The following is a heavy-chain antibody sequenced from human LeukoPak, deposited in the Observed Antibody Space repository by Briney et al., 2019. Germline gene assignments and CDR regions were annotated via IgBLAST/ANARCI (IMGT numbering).Heavy chain of an antibody. V-gene: IGHV3-23*01. J-gene: IGHJ3*02. CDR2: ISGGGGGT. CDR1: GFIFSNYA. Sequence: GGSLRLSCAASGFIFSNYAMSWVRQAPGKGPEWVSGISGGGGGTYYADSVKGRFTISRANSKNTLYLQMNSLRAEDTAVYYCARAGAHDAFDIWGQGTMVTVSS. CDR3: ARAGAHDAFDI. D-gene: IGHD1-26*01.